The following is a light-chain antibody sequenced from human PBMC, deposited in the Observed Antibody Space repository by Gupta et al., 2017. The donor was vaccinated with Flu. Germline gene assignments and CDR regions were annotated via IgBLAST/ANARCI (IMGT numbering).Light chain of an antibody. CDR2: EVN. V-gene: IGLV2-8*01. CDR1: SRDVGGYNY. Sequence: QSALTQPPSAAGSLGQSVTISCTGGSRDVGGYNYVSWYLQHPGRAPNRWIYEVNQRPSGVPDRGSASKSGNNESPHTSALQADDEAAEFYSQYEGSNNWVFGGGTRLTVL. J-gene: IGLJ3*02. CDR3: SQYEGSNNWV.